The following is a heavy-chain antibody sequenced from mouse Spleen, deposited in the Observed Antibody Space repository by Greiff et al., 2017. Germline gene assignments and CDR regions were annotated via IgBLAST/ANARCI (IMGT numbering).Heavy chain of an antibody. V-gene: IGHV1-55*01. D-gene: IGHD2-2*01. Sequence: QVQLQQPGAELVKPGASVKMSCKASGYTFTSYWITWVKQRPGQGLEWIGDIYPGSGSTNYNEKFKSKATLTVDTSSSTAYMQLSSLTSEDSAVYYCAREEDYGYDRVYYYAMDYWGQGTSVTVSS. CDR2: IYPGSGST. J-gene: IGHJ4*01. CDR3: AREEDYGYDRVYYYAMDY. CDR1: GYTFTSYW.